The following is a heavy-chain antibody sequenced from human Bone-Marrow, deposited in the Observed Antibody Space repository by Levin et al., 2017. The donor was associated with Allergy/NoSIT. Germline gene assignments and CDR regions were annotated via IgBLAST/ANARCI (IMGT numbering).Heavy chain of an antibody. D-gene: IGHD1-14*01. Sequence: GGSLRLSCVGSGFDFSDYSLNWVRRPPGKGLEWVSSISNTAAFMYFSDSVRGRFTISRDNAMKSLSLEMNNLRVEDTGIYYCVREYNKWFDPWGQGTLVTVSS. J-gene: IGHJ5*02. CDR2: ISNTAAFM. CDR3: VREYNKWFDP. CDR1: GFDFSDYS. V-gene: IGHV3-21*01.